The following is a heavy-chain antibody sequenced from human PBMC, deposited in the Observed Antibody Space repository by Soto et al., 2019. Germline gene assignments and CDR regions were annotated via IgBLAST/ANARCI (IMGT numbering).Heavy chain of an antibody. CDR2: ISSSSSFI. Sequence: EVQLVESGGGLVQPGGSLRLSCAASGFTFSSYSMNWVRQAPGKGLEWVSYISSSSSFIYYADSVKGRITISRDNAKNSMYLQMNSLRDEDTAVYYCARGPPGDFGGDCHPDYWGQGTLVTVSS. D-gene: IGHD2-21*02. J-gene: IGHJ4*02. V-gene: IGHV3-48*02. CDR3: ARGPPGDFGGDCHPDY. CDR1: GFTFSSYS.